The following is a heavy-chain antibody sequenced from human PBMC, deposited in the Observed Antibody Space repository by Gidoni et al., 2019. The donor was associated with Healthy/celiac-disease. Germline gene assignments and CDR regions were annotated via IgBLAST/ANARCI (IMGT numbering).Heavy chain of an antibody. CDR1: GVTFSSYW. V-gene: IGHV3-74*01. CDR2: INRDGSST. CDR3: ARDLGTSAGWFDP. Sequence: EVQLVESGGGLVQPGGSLRLSCAASGVTFSSYWMHWVRQAPGKGLVWVSRINRDGSSTSYADSVKGRFTISRDNAKNTLYLQMNSLRAEDTAVYYCARDLGTSAGWFDPWGQGTLVTVSS. D-gene: IGHD2-2*01. J-gene: IGHJ5*02.